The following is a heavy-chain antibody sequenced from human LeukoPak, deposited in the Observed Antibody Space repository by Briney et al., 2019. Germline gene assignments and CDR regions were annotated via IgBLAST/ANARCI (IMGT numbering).Heavy chain of an antibody. J-gene: IGHJ4*02. CDR3: ARDFGRYFFDY. Sequence: GGSLKLSCAASGFTFSSYEMNWVRQAPGKGLEWVSYISSRATAIYYADSVKGRFTISRDNAKNSLYLQMNSLRAEDTAVYYCARDFGRYFFDYWGQGTLVTVSS. CDR1: GFTFSSYE. D-gene: IGHD3-10*01. V-gene: IGHV3-48*03. CDR2: ISSRATAI.